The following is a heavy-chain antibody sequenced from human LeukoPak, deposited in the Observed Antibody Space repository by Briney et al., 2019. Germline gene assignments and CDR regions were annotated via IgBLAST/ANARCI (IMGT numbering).Heavy chain of an antibody. Sequence: ASVKVSCKASGYTFTSYDINWVRQAPGQGLEWMGWMNPNSGNTDYAQKFQGRVTITRNTSISTAYMELSSLRSEDTAVYYCARNPIRTYYDFWSGYSNWFDPWGQGTLVTVSS. CDR1: GYTFTSYD. D-gene: IGHD3-3*01. V-gene: IGHV1-8*03. CDR3: ARNPIRTYYDFWSGYSNWFDP. CDR2: MNPNSGNT. J-gene: IGHJ5*02.